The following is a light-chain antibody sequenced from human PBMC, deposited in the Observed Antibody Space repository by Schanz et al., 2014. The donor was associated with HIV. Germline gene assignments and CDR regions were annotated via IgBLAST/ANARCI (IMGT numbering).Light chain of an antibody. CDR1: SSDIGPYNC. CDR2: GVD. V-gene: IGLV2-14*03. CDR3: SSYTSSSTWV. Sequence: QSVLTQPASVSGSPGQSISISCTGTSSDIGPYNCVSWYQQRPGKAPKLVISGVDYRPSGVSNRFSGSKSGNTASLTISGLQAEDEADYYCSSYTSSSTWVFGGGTKLTVL. J-gene: IGLJ3*02.